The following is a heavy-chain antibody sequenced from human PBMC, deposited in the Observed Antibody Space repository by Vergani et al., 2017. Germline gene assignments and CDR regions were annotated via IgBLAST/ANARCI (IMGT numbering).Heavy chain of an antibody. V-gene: IGHV3-11*01. J-gene: IGHJ5*02. CDR1: GFIFSDYY. D-gene: IGHD1/OR15-1a*01. Sequence: VQLLESGGNLIQPGGSLRLSCAASGFIFSDYYMTWIRQTPGKGLEWLAHISDGGETKMYAESLKGRFTVSRDNTKNLLILQMKTLKVYDTATYYCGRKQSPASLMDKPIDIWGQGTLVTVSS. CDR3: GRKQSPASLMDKPIDI. CDR2: ISDGGETK.